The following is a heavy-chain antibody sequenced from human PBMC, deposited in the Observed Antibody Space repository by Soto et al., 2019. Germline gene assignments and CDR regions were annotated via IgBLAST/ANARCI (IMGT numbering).Heavy chain of an antibody. V-gene: IGHV1-3*01. CDR2: INAGNGNT. Sequence: QVQLVQSGAEVKKPGASVKVSCKASGYTFSSYAMHWVRQAPGQSLEWMGWINAGNGNTKYSQKFQGRVTITSDTSASTAYMELSSLRSEDTAVYYCARGPNSSGWYPRYFPHWGQGTLVTVSS. CDR3: ARGPNSSGWYPRYFPH. J-gene: IGHJ1*01. D-gene: IGHD6-19*01. CDR1: GYTFSSYA.